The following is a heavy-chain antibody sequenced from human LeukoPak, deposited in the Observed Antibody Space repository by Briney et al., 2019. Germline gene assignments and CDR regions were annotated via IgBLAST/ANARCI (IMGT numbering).Heavy chain of an antibody. V-gene: IGHV1-24*01. D-gene: IGHD4-17*01. Sequence: ASVKVSCKVSGYTLTELSMHWVRQVPGKGLEWMGGFDPEEGETIYAQKFQGRVIMTGDTSTDTAYMELSSLRSEDTAVYYCATDGSGDHKYDYGMDVWGKGTTVTVSS. J-gene: IGHJ6*04. CDR2: FDPEEGET. CDR3: ATDGSGDHKYDYGMDV. CDR1: GYTLTELS.